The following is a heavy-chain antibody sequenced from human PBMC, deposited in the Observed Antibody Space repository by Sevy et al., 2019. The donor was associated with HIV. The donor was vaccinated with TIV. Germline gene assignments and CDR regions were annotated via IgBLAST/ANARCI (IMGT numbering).Heavy chain of an antibody. CDR2: ISYDGSDR. CDR3: AKNTAEGGVGGVDY. D-gene: IGHD2-8*02. Sequence: GGSLRLSCTASGLSFSDYGMHWVRQAPGKGLEWVASISYDGSDRYYADSVKGRFTISRDNSKNSLYLQMSSLRLEDTDLYYCAKNTAEGGVGGVDYWGQGTLVTVSS. V-gene: IGHV3-30*02. J-gene: IGHJ4*02. CDR1: GLSFSDYG.